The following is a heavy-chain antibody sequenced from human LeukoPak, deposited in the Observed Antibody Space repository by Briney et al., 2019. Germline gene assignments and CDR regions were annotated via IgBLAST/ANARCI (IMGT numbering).Heavy chain of an antibody. Sequence: SVKVSCKASGGTFSSYAISWVRQAPGQGLEWMGGIIPIFGTANYAQKFQGRVTITTDESTSTAYMELSSLRSEDTAVYYCATWESGATGLSDYWGQEPWSPSPQ. J-gene: IGHJ4*01. D-gene: IGHD1-26*01. CDR1: GGTFSSYA. CDR2: IIPIFGTA. CDR3: ATWESGATGLSDY. V-gene: IGHV1-69*05.